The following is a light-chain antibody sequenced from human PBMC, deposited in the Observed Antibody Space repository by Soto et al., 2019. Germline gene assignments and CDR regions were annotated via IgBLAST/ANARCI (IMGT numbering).Light chain of an antibody. Sequence: DIQMTQSPSSLSASVGDRVTITCRASQGISTYLAWYQQKPGKVPKLLIYAASTLQSGVPSRFSGSGSGTDFTLTSSSLQPEDVATYYCQKYNSAPLTFGQGTKVEIK. V-gene: IGKV1-27*01. CDR1: QGISTY. CDR3: QKYNSAPLT. CDR2: AAS. J-gene: IGKJ1*01.